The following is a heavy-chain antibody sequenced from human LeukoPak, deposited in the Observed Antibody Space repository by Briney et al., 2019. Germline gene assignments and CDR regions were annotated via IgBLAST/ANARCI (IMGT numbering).Heavy chain of an antibody. V-gene: IGHV3-73*01. CDR3: TGATVTTSDY. CDR1: GFTYSGTA. Sequence: GGSLKLYCAASGFTYSGTAMRWVRHASGKGLEWVGRIRSKANSYATAYPASVKGRCTISIDASNNTAYLQMDSLKTEETAVSFCTGATVTTSDYWGQGALVTVSS. D-gene: IGHD4-17*01. CDR2: IRSKANSYAT. J-gene: IGHJ4*02.